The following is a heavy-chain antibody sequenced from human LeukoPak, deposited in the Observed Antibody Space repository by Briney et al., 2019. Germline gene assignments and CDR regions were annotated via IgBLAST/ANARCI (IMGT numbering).Heavy chain of an antibody. CDR2: INPNSGGT. CDR3: ARDHAAGWELPLNWFDP. V-gene: IGHV1-2*02. J-gene: IGHJ5*02. D-gene: IGHD4-23*01. CDR1: GDTFTGYY. Sequence: ASVKVSCKASGDTFTGYYIHWVRQAPGQGLEWMGWINPNSGGTNYAQKLQGRVTMTTDTSTSTAYMELRSLRSDDTAVYYCARDHAAGWELPLNWFDPWGQGTLVTVSS.